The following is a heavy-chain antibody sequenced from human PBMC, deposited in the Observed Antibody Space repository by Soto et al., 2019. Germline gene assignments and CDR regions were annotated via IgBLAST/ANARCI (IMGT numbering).Heavy chain of an antibody. J-gene: IGHJ4*02. CDR2: ISSSGSTI. Sequence: GGSLRLSCAASGLTFSDYYMSWIRQAPGKGLEWVSYISSSGSTIYYADSVKGRFTISRDNAKNSLYLQMNSLRAEDTAVYYCARSARTLRFLEWLLMDYWGQGTLVTVSS. V-gene: IGHV3-11*01. D-gene: IGHD3-3*01. CDR1: GLTFSDYY. CDR3: ARSARTLRFLEWLLMDY.